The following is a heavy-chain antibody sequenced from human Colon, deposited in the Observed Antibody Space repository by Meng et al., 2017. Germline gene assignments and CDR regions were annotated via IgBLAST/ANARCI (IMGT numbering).Heavy chain of an antibody. Sequence: SETLSLTCTVSGGSISGRNYYWGGIRQSPGKGLEWIGSIYYSGSTYYAPSLQSRVTISVDTSKSQFSLSLRSVSASDTAVYHCARDSSGGTGSFDLWGQGMLVTVSS. CDR3: ARDSSGGTGSFDL. CDR1: GGSISGRNYY. D-gene: IGHD1-1*01. J-gene: IGHJ4*02. V-gene: IGHV4-39*07. CDR2: IYYSGST.